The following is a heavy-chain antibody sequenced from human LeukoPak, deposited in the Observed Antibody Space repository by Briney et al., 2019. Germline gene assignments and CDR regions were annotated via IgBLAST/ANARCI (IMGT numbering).Heavy chain of an antibody. CDR1: GFTFTSYG. J-gene: IGHJ4*02. CDR3: AKVSDSTVTTSD. CDR2: ISYDGSNK. Sequence: PGGSLRLSCAASGFTFTSYGMSWVRQAPGKGLEWVAIISYDGSNKYYADSVKGRFTISRDNSKNTLYLQMNSLRAEDTAVYYCAKVSDSTVTTSDWGQGTLVTVSS. V-gene: IGHV3-30*18. D-gene: IGHD4-17*01.